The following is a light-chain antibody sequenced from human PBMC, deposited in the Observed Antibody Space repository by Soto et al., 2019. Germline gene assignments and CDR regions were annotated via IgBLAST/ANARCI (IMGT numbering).Light chain of an antibody. CDR3: YSYAGSSIYV. Sequence: QSALTQPAYVSGSPGQSITMSCTGTTSDVGSYSLLSWYQQQPGKAPKLMFYEYSKRPSGVSNRFSGSKSGNTASLTISGLQAEDEADYYCYSYAGSSIYVFGTG. V-gene: IGLV2-23*01. J-gene: IGLJ1*01. CDR1: TSDVGSYSL. CDR2: EYS.